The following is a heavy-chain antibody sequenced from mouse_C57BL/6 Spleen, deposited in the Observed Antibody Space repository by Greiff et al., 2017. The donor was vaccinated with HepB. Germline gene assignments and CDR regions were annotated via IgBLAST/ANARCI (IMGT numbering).Heavy chain of an antibody. CDR2: ISSGGDYI. V-gene: IGHV5-9-1*02. Sequence: DVMLVESGEGLVKPGGSLKLSCAASGFTFSSYAMSWVRQTPEKRLEWVAYISSGGDYIYYADTVKGRFTISRDNARNTLYLQMSSLKSEDTAMYYCTRGEDYDDYAMDYWGQGTSVTVSS. D-gene: IGHD2-4*01. J-gene: IGHJ4*01. CDR3: TRGEDYDDYAMDY. CDR1: GFTFSSYA.